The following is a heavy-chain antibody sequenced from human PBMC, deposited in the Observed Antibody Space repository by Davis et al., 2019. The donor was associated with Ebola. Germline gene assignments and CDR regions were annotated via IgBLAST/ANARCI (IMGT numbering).Heavy chain of an antibody. J-gene: IGHJ5*02. CDR2: ISSSSSYT. CDR3: ASLYGGNSGGLDP. CDR1: GFTFSDYY. D-gene: IGHD4-23*01. V-gene: IGHV3-11*06. Sequence: GESLKISCAASGFTFSDYYMSWIRQAPGKGLEWVSYISSSSSYTNYADSVKGRFTISRDNAKNSLYLQMNSLRAEDTAVYYCASLYGGNSGGLDPWGQGTLVTVSS.